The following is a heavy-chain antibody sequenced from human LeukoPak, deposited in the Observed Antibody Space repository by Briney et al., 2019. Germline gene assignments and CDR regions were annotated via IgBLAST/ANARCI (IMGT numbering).Heavy chain of an antibody. D-gene: IGHD2-2*03. CDR2: IYYTGST. V-gene: IGHV4-59*12. CDR3: ARAMDINWFDP. CDR1: GGSISGYY. Sequence: SSETLSLTCTVSGGSISGYYWSWIRQPPGKGLEWIAYIYYTGSTNYNPSLKSRVTISLDTSKNQFSLKLSSVTAADTAVYYCARAMDINWFDPWGQGTLVTVSS. J-gene: IGHJ5*02.